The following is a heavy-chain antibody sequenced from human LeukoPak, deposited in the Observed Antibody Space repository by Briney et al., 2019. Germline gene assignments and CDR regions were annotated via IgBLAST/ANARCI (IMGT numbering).Heavy chain of an antibody. V-gene: IGHV1-58*02. CDR3: ARALEMATIYYYYYYMDV. D-gene: IGHD5-24*01. Sequence: TSVKVSCKASGFTFTSSAMQWVRQARGQRLEWIGWIVVGSGNTNYAQKFQERVTITRDMSTSTAYMELSSLRSEDTAAYYCARALEMATIYYYYYYMDVWGKGTTVTVSS. CDR1: GFTFTSSA. J-gene: IGHJ6*03. CDR2: IVVGSGNT.